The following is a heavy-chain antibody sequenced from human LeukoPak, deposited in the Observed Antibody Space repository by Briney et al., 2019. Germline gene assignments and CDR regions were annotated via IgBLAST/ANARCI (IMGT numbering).Heavy chain of an antibody. CDR2: ISGSGGST. Sequence: GGSLRLSCAASGFTFSSYAMSWVRQAPGKGLEWVSAISGSGGSTYYADSVKGRFTISRDNSKNTLYLQMNSLRAEDTAVYYCAKAPSSLRFSEWPFDYWGQGTLVTVSS. CDR3: AKAPSSLRFSEWPFDY. CDR1: GFTFSSYA. D-gene: IGHD3-3*01. V-gene: IGHV3-23*01. J-gene: IGHJ4*02.